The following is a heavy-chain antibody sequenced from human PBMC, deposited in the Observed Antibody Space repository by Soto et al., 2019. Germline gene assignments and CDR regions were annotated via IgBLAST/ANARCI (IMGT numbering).Heavy chain of an antibody. V-gene: IGHV1-3*01. CDR2: INAGYGNT. CDR1: GYTFTSYA. D-gene: IGHD3-3*01. CDR3: ARQYDFWSGYWNWFDP. J-gene: IGHJ5*02. Sequence: QVQLVQSGAEVKKPGASVKVSCKASGYTFTSYAMHWVRQAPGQRLEWMGWINAGYGNTKYSQKFQGRVTITRDTSASTAYMELSSLRSEDTAVYYCARQYDFWSGYWNWFDPWGQGTLVTVSS.